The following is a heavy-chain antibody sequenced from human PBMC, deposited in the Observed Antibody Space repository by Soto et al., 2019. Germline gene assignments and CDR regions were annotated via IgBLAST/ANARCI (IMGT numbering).Heavy chain of an antibody. CDR1: GYTFTTFG. D-gene: IGHD3-10*01. CDR3: ARGLTYGDFDY. V-gene: IGHV1-18*01. Sequence: QVQMVQSGAEVKKTGASVRVSCKTSGYTFTTFGINWVRQAPGQGLEWMGCLTDYDGKSNFAQKFQDRLTMTMDISPSTGYMELSGLRSDDTAVYFCARGLTYGDFDYWGRGTQVAVSS. CDR2: LTDYDGKS. J-gene: IGHJ4*02.